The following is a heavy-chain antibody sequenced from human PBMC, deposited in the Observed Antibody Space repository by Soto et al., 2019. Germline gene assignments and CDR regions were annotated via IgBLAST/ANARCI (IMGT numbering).Heavy chain of an antibody. D-gene: IGHD1-1*01. CDR3: ARIGTLDWIDDY. CDR2: IIPMYGTT. V-gene: IGHV1-69*12. Sequence: QVQLVQSGAEVKKPGSSVKVSCKASGGTFRSYVTSWVRQAPGQGLEWLGGIIPMYGTTYYAQTFQGRVTISADESTSTAFMELSSLRSEDTAVYYGARIGTLDWIDDYWGQGTLVTVSS. J-gene: IGHJ4*02. CDR1: GGTFRSYV.